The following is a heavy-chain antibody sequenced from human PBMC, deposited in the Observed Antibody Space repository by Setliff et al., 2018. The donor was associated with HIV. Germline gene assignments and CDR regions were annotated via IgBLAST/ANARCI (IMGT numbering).Heavy chain of an antibody. J-gene: IGHJ3*02. CDR2: ISTSRSYI. CDR3: AKMHTAMDPDTFDI. Sequence: GGSLRLSCAASGFTFSSYSMNWVRQAPGKGLEWVSSISTSRSYIYYADSVKGRFTISRDNSKNTMFLQMNSLRVEDTAIYYCAKMHTAMDPDTFDIWGQGTMITVSS. D-gene: IGHD5-18*01. V-gene: IGHV3-21*01. CDR1: GFTFSSYS.